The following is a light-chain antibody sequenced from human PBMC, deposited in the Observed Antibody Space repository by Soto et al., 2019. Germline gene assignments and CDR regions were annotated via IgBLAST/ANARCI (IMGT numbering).Light chain of an antibody. CDR3: QHYGSSRT. Sequence: EIVLTQSPGTVSLSPGERATLSCRASQSVSSSDLAWYQQKPGQAPRLLIYGASSRATGIPDRFSGSGSGIDFTLIISRLEPEDFAVYYCQHYGSSRTFGQGTKVEIK. J-gene: IGKJ1*01. V-gene: IGKV3-20*01. CDR2: GAS. CDR1: QSVSSSD.